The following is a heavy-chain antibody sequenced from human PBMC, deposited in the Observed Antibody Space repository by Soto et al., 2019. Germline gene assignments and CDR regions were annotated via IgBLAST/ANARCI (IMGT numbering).Heavy chain of an antibody. CDR1: GYTFTSYD. V-gene: IGHV1-8*01. J-gene: IGHJ6*02. CDR3: ARGAARYCSSTSCYLYYYYYGMDV. D-gene: IGHD2-2*01. CDR2: MNPNSGNT. Sequence: ASVKVSCKASGYTFTSYDINWVRQATGQGLEWMGWMNPNSGNTGYAQKFQDRVTMTRNTSISTAYMELSSLRSEDTAVYYCARGAARYCSSTSCYLYYYYYGMDVWGQGTTVTVSS.